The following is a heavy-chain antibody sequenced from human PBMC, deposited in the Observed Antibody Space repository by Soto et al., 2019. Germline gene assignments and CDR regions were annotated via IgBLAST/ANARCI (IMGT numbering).Heavy chain of an antibody. CDR3: VKNSGWFNC. Sequence: GGSLRLSGAACGFMFSTTYISWVRQAPWKGLQWLTTIEGSGTITYYADSVRGRFTISRDNSKNAVYLQMDSLTADDTAVYYCVKNSGWFNCCGRGTPLTVCS. CDR2: IEGSGTIT. J-gene: IGHJ5*01. D-gene: IGHD3-10*01. CDR1: GFMFSTTY. V-gene: IGHV3-23*01.